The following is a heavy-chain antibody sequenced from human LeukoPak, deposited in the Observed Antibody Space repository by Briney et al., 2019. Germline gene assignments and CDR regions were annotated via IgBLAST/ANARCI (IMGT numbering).Heavy chain of an antibody. CDR2: ITTSSSYI. V-gene: IGHV3-21*01. CDR3: ARGFLGITLLLGAFDI. Sequence: LGGSLRLSCAASRFTFSSYSMNWVRQAPGKGLEWVSSITTSSSYIYYADSVKGRFTTSRDNAKNSLYLQMNSLRAEDTAVYYCARGFLGITLLLGAFDIWGQGTMVTVSS. J-gene: IGHJ3*02. D-gene: IGHD3-10*01. CDR1: RFTFSSYS.